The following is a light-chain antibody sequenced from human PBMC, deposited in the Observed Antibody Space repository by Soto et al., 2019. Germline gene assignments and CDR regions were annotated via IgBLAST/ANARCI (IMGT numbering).Light chain of an antibody. J-gene: IGKJ1*01. CDR1: QSISNY. Sequence: DIPMTQSPSSLSASVGDRVTITCRASQSISNYLSWYQQKPGKAPKVLIYAASTLYSEVPSRFSGGGSGVDFAITISSLQPEDFATYNGQQTYNTPRTFCQGTKVEIK. CDR3: QQTYNTPRT. CDR2: AAS. V-gene: IGKV1-39*01.